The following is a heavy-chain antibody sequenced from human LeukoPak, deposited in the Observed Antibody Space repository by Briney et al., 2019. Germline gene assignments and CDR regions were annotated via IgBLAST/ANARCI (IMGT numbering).Heavy chain of an antibody. CDR3: ASVYKHGMDV. CDR1: GYTVTSYY. J-gene: IGHJ6*02. CDR2: LNPSGGSS. V-gene: IGHV1-46*01. D-gene: IGHD5-24*01. Sequence: GASVKVSCKASGYTVTSYYMHWVRQAPGQGLEWMAILNPSGGSSNYAQKFQGRATLTRATSTGTVYTELSSLRSEDTAVYYCASVYKHGMDVWGQGTTVIVSS.